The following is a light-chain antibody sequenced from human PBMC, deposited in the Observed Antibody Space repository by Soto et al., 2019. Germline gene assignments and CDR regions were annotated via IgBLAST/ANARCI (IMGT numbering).Light chain of an antibody. CDR1: QILSSN. CDR2: GAS. CDR3: QQYNNWPPWT. V-gene: IGKV3-15*01. Sequence: EIVLTQSPGTLSLSPGEGATLSCRASQILSSNYLAWYQQKPGQAPRLLIYGASTRATGIPARFSGSGSGTEFTLTISSLQSDYFAVYYCQQYNNWPPWTFCQVTKGDIK. J-gene: IGKJ1*01.